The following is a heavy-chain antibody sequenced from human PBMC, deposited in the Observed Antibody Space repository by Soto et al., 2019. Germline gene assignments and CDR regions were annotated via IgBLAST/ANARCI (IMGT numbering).Heavy chain of an antibody. V-gene: IGHV4-34*01. Sequence: SETLSLTCAVYGGSFSGYYWSWIRQPPGKGLEWIGEINHSGSTNYNPSLKSRVTISVDTSKNQFSLKLSSVTAADTAVYYCARGFWNYGYFDYWGQGTLVTVS. CDR3: ARGFWNYGYFDY. CDR2: INHSGST. J-gene: IGHJ4*02. CDR1: GGSFSGYY. D-gene: IGHD1-7*01.